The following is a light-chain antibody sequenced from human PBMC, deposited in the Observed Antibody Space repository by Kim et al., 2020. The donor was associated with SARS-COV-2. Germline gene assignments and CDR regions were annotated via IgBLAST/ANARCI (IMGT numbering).Light chain of an antibody. CDR1: SSNIGSNA. V-gene: IGLV1-44*01. CDR3: VVWDDTLNGPV. J-gene: IGLJ3*02. Sequence: ELTQPPSASATPGQRVTISCSGSSSNIGSNAVNWYQHLPGTAPKLLIYGDYYRPSGVPDRFSGSKSGTSASLAISGLQSEDEADYYCVVWDDTLNGPVFGGGTQLTVL. CDR2: GDY.